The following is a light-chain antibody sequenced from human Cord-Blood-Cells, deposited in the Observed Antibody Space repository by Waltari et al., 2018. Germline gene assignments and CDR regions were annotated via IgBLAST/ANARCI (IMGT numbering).Light chain of an antibody. Sequence: IQMTQSHSSLSASVGDRVTITCRASQSISSYLNWYQQKPGKAPKLLIYAASSLQSGVPSRFSGSGSGTDFTLTISSLQPEDFATYYCQQSYSTLWTFGQGTKVEIK. CDR2: AAS. J-gene: IGKJ1*01. V-gene: IGKV1-39*01. CDR3: QQSYSTLWT. CDR1: QSISSY.